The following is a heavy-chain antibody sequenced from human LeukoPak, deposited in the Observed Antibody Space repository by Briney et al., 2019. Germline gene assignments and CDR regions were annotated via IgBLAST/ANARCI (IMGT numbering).Heavy chain of an antibody. CDR2: ITGSGAFT. CDR3: AKRSAESSGYFNY. D-gene: IGHD6-19*01. CDR1: GFTFSSYE. V-gene: IGHV3-23*01. Sequence: GGSLRLSCAASGFTFSSYEMHWVRQAPGKGLEWVSAITGSGAFTDYADSVKGRFTISRDNSKNTLYLQMNSLRAEDTAVYYCAKRSAESSGYFNYWGQGILVTVSS. J-gene: IGHJ4*02.